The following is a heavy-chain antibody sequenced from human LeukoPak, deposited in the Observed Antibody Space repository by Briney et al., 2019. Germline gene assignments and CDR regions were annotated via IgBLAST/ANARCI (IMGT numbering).Heavy chain of an antibody. CDR3: ARSSYSSSSSV. Sequence: GGSLRLSCAVSGFTFSGFWMSWSRQAPGKGLEWVASINSDGSEGYYAGVVKGRFTISRDNAKNSLYLQINSLRAEDTAVYYCARSSYSSSSSVWGQGTMVTVSS. CDR2: INSDGSEG. D-gene: IGHD6-6*01. V-gene: IGHV3-7*03. CDR1: GFTFSGFW. J-gene: IGHJ3*01.